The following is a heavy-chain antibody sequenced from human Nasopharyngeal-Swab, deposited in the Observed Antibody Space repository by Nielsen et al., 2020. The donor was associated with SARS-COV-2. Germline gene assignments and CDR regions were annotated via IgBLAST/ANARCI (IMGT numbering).Heavy chain of an antibody. CDR2: IRHDGSEK. V-gene: IGHV3-7*03. CDR1: GFTFSTYW. CDR3: ARARMIVADFFDY. Sequence: GVSLRLSCEGSGFTFSTYWMTWVRQAPGKGLEWVAKIRHDGSEKYYVDSVEGRFTISRDNAKNSLYLQMNSLRAEDTAVYYCARARMIVADFFDYWGQGTLVTVSS. J-gene: IGHJ4*02. D-gene: IGHD3-22*01.